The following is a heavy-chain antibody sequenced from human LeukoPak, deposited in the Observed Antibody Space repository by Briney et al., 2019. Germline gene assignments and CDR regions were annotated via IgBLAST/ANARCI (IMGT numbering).Heavy chain of an antibody. V-gene: IGHV4-34*01. D-gene: IGHD3-10*01. CDR1: GGSFSGYY. Sequence: SETLSLTCAVYGGSFSGYYWSWIRQPPGKGLEWIGEINHSGSTNYNPSLKSRVTISVDTSKNQFSLKLSSVTAADTAVYYCARGDYGSGSYYNPRYYYMDVWGKGTTVTVSS. CDR2: INHSGST. J-gene: IGHJ6*03. CDR3: ARGDYGSGSYYNPRYYYMDV.